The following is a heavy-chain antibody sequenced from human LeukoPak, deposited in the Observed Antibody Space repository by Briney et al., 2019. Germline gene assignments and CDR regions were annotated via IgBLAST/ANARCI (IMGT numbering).Heavy chain of an antibody. J-gene: IGHJ6*02. Sequence: PSETLSLTCTVSGGSISSGGYYWSWIRQPPGKGLEWIGEINHSGSTNYNPSLKSRVTISVDTSKNQFSLKLSSVTAADTAVYYCAREPVPYYYYYGMDVWGQGTTVTVSS. CDR1: GGSISSGGYY. V-gene: IGHV4-39*07. D-gene: IGHD4-17*01. CDR3: AREPVPYYYYYGMDV. CDR2: INHSGST.